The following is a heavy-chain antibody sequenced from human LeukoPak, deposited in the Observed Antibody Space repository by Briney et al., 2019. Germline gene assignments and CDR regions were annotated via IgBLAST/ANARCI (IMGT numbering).Heavy chain of an antibody. Sequence: PGGSLRLSCAASGFTFSSYSMNWVRRAPGKGLEWVSYISSSSSTIYYADSVKGRFTISRDNAKNSLYLQMNSLRAEDTAVYYCARGGEDTIFGVVSYYYYYYMDVWGKGTTVTVSS. CDR3: ARGGEDTIFGVVSYYYYYYMDV. CDR1: GFTFSSYS. J-gene: IGHJ6*03. CDR2: ISSSSSTI. V-gene: IGHV3-48*04. D-gene: IGHD3-3*01.